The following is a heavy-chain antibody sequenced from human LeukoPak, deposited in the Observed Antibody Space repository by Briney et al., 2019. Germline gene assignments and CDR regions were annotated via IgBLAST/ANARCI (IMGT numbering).Heavy chain of an antibody. CDR2: ISWNSGSI. CDR1: GFTFSSYA. V-gene: IGHV3-9*01. J-gene: IGHJ5*02. D-gene: IGHD3-10*01. CDR3: AKSRFGELFVNWFDP. Sequence: GGSLRLSCAASGFTFSSYAMSWVRQAPGKGLEWVSGISWNSGSIGYADSVKGRFTISRDNAKNSLYLQMNSLRAEDTALYYCAKSRFGELFVNWFDPWGQGTLVTVSS.